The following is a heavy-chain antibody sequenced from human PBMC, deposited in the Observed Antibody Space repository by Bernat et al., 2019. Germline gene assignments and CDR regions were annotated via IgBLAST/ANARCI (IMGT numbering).Heavy chain of an antibody. CDR1: GFTFSSYS. D-gene: IGHD3-10*01. CDR3: ARAESITMVRGVIISYYYYGMDV. CDR2: ISSSSSYI. Sequence: EVQLVESGGGLVKPGGSLRLSCAASGFTFSSYSMNWVRQAPGKGLEWVSSISSSSSYIYYADSVKGRFTISRDNAKNSLYLQMNSLRAEDTAVYYCARAESITMVRGVIISYYYYGMDVWGQGTTVTVSS. J-gene: IGHJ6*02. V-gene: IGHV3-21*01.